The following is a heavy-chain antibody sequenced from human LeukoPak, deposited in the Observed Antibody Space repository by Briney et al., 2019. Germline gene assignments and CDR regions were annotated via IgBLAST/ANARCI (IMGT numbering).Heavy chain of an antibody. Sequence: PSETLSLTCTVSGGSISSYYWSWIRQPPGKGLEWIGYIYYSGSTNYNPSLKSRVTISVDTSKNQFSLKLSSVTAADTAVYYCARDLRYGSGSYYSSWGQGTLVTVSS. CDR2: IYYSGST. CDR1: GGSISSYY. D-gene: IGHD3-10*01. J-gene: IGHJ5*02. CDR3: ARDLRYGSGSYYSS. V-gene: IGHV4-59*01.